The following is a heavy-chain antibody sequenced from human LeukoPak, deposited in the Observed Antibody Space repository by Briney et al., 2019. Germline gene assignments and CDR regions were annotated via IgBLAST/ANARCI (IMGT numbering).Heavy chain of an antibody. V-gene: IGHV4-34*01. D-gene: IGHD3-9*01. CDR2: INHSGST. Sequence: SETLSLTCAVYGGSFSGYYWSWIRQPPGKGLEWIGEINHSGSTNYNPSLKSRVTISVDTSKNQFSLKLSSVTPADTAVYYCARAYYDILTGASPRWYFDLWGRGTMVTVSS. CDR1: GGSFSGYY. J-gene: IGHJ2*01. CDR3: ARAYYDILTGASPRWYFDL.